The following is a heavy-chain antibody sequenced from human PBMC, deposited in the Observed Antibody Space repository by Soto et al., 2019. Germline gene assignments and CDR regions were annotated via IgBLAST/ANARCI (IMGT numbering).Heavy chain of an antibody. D-gene: IGHD3-3*01. CDR1: GFTFSSYA. V-gene: IGHV3-23*01. CDR3: AKDSLAIFGVVIIRGGFDP. J-gene: IGHJ5*02. Sequence: GGSLRLSCAASGFTFSSYAMSWVRQAPGKGLEWVSAISGSGGSTYYADSVKGRFTISRDNSKNTLYLQMNSLRAEDTAVYYCAKDSLAIFGVVIIRGGFDPWGQGTLVTVS. CDR2: ISGSGGST.